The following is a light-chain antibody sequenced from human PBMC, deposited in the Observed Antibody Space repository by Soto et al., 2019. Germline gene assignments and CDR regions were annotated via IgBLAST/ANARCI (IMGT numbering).Light chain of an antibody. Sequence: HSALTQPPSASGSPGQSVTISCTGTSSDVGGYNYVSWYQQHPGKAPKLMIYEVIKRPSGVPDRFSGSKSGNTASLTVSGLQAEDEADYYCTSYAGSNIVVFGGGTKLTVL. J-gene: IGLJ2*01. CDR3: TSYAGSNIVV. CDR2: EVI. V-gene: IGLV2-8*01. CDR1: SSDVGGYNY.